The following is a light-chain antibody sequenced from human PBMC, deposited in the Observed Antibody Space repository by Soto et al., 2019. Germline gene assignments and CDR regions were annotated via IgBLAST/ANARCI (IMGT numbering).Light chain of an antibody. Sequence: DIQMTQSPSSLSASVGDRFTMACRASQSISSYLNWYQQKPGKAPKVLIYAASSLQSGVPSRFSGSGSETDFTLTISSLQPEDFATYSCQQSNSITWTFGQGTKVDI. CDR2: AAS. CDR3: QQSNSITWT. V-gene: IGKV1-39*01. CDR1: QSISSY. J-gene: IGKJ1*01.